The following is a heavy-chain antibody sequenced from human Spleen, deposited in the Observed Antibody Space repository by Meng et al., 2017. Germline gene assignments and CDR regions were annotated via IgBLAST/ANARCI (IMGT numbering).Heavy chain of an antibody. CDR1: GGSFSGYY. J-gene: IGHJ5*02. CDR3: AREVPRITMLNWFDP. Sequence: GAGLLKPSETLSLSSAVYGGSFSGYYWSWIRQPPGKGLEWIGEINHSGSTNYNPSLKSRVTISVDTSKNQFSLKLSSVTAADTAVYYCAREVPRITMLNWFDPWGQGTLVTVSS. CDR2: INHSGST. V-gene: IGHV4-34*01. D-gene: IGHD3-10*01.